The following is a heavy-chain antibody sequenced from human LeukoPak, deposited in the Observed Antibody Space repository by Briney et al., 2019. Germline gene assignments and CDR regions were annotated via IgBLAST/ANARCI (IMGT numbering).Heavy chain of an antibody. J-gene: IGHJ6*03. V-gene: IGHV3-9*01. CDR1: GFMFENYA. CDR2: ISFNGGVV. CDR3: AKIAVPRPGRYHIDV. Sequence: PGRPLRLSCAASGFMFENYALHWVRQAPGKGLEWVSGISFNGGVVGYMDSVKGRFTISRDNANNFLYLQMSSLKVEDTALYYCAKIAVPRPGRYHIDVWGKGITVTVSS. D-gene: IGHD2-21*01.